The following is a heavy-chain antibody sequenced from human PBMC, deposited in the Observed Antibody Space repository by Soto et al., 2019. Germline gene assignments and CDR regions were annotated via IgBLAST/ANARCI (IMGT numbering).Heavy chain of an antibody. V-gene: IGHV1-58*01. CDR3: AAESADAFDI. Sequence: GAPVKVSCKASGFTFTSSAVQGGRQARGQRLEWIGWIVVGRGNTNYAQKFQEGVTITRDMSTSTAYMELSSLRSEDTAVYYCAAESADAFDIWGQGTMVTVSS. CDR1: GFTFTSSA. J-gene: IGHJ3*02. CDR2: IVVGRGNT.